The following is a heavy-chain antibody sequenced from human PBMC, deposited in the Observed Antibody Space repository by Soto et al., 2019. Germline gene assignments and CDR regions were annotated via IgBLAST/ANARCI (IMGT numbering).Heavy chain of an antibody. CDR2: IAYDGRNK. D-gene: IGHD1-1*01. V-gene: IGHV3-30*04. CDR1: GFTFSIYA. CDR3: ARELERVFDY. Sequence: GGSLRLSCAASGFTFSIYAMHWVRQAPGKGLEWVAVIAYDGRNKYYADSVKGRFTISRDNSKNTLYLQMNSLRIEDTAVYYCARELERVFDYWGQGTLVTVSS. J-gene: IGHJ4*02.